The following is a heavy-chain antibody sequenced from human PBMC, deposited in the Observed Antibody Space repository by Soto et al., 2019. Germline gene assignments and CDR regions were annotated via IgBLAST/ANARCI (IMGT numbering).Heavy chain of an antibody. Sequence: SETLSLTCAVYGGSFSGYYWSWIRQPPGKGLEWIGEINHSGSTNYNPSLKSRVTISVDTSKNQFSLKLSSVTAADTAVYYCARGYCTNGVCSNFDYWGQGTLVTVSS. CDR3: ARGYCTNGVCSNFDY. CDR1: GGSFSGYY. V-gene: IGHV4-34*01. CDR2: INHSGST. D-gene: IGHD2-8*01. J-gene: IGHJ4*02.